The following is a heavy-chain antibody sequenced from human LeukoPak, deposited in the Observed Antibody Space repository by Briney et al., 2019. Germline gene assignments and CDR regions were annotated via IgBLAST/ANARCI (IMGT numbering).Heavy chain of an antibody. D-gene: IGHD2-2*01. CDR3: AKDKPIIVLPTAVDAFDI. CDR1: GFTFSIYG. Sequence: PGGSLRLSCAASGFTFSIYGMHWVRQAPGKGLEGVAFILYDGSNKYFADSVKSRFTISRDNSKNTLYLQMNSLRAEDTAVYYCAKDKPIIVLPTAVDAFDIWGQGTVVTVSS. V-gene: IGHV3-30*02. J-gene: IGHJ3*02. CDR2: ILYDGSNK.